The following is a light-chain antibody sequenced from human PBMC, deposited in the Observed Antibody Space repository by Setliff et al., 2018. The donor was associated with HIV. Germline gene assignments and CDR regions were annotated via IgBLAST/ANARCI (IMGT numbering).Light chain of an antibody. J-gene: IGLJ2*01. CDR3: PLYFRGGQV. CDR2: QTN. V-gene: IGLV7-43*01. CDR1: RVTVTSSHY. Sequence: QAVVTQEPSLTVSPGGTVTLTCSSSRVTVTSSHYPNWFQQKPGQPPKALIYQTNNKHSETPARFSSSLLGGKAALTLSGAQPEDEVDYYCPLYFRGGQVFGGGTKVTVL.